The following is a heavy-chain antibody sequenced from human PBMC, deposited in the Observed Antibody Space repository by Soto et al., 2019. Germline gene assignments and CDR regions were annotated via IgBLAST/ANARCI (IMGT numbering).Heavy chain of an antibody. CDR2: ISSNGGST. CDR1: GFTFSSYA. D-gene: IGHD3-16*02. Sequence: GGSLRLSCSASGFTFSSYAMHWVRQAPGKGLEYVSAISSNGGSTYYADSVKGRFTISRDNSKNTLYLQMSSLRAEDTAVYYCVGGITFGGVIDPAYYYYGMDVWGQGTTVTVSS. CDR3: VGGITFGGVIDPAYYYYGMDV. V-gene: IGHV3-64D*08. J-gene: IGHJ6*02.